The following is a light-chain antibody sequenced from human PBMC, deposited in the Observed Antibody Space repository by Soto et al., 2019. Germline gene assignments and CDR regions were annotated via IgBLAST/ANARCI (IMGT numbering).Light chain of an antibody. Sequence: VLTQSPGTLSLSPGERSTLSCRANQNLGDGRLAWYQQKPGQPPTLLIYDASTRATGIPDRFSGSGSGTDFTLTISRLEPEDFAVYYCQEHASIFGQGTRLEIK. CDR2: DAS. CDR3: QEHASI. J-gene: IGKJ5*01. V-gene: IGKV3-20*01. CDR1: QNLGDGR.